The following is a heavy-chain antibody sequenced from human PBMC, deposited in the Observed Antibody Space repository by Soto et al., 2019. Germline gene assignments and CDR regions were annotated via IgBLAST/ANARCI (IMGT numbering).Heavy chain of an antibody. CDR3: AKSGFGD. J-gene: IGHJ4*02. CDR2: SFSGGAA. CDR1: GFSLSSGH. Sequence: EVQLVESGGGLIQPGGSLRLSCVASGFSLSSGHRIWVRQSPGKGLEWVSISFSGGAAYYADSVRGRFSVSRDNSKNTLFLEMNSLRVEDTALYYCAKSGFGDWGQGTLVTVSS. V-gene: IGHV3-53*01. D-gene: IGHD3-16*01.